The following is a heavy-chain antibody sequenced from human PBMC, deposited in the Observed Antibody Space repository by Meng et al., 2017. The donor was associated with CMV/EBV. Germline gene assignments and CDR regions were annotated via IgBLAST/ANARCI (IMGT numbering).Heavy chain of an antibody. J-gene: IGHJ4*02. Sequence: LSCTVSGGSISSYYWSWIRQPPGKGLEWIGYIYYSGSTNYNPSLKSRVTISVDTSKNQFSLKLSSVTAADTAVYYCARGEGHSESYYFYFDYWGQGTLVTVSS. CDR2: IYYSGST. V-gene: IGHV4-59*01. CDR3: ARGEGHSESYYFYFDY. CDR1: GGSISSYY. D-gene: IGHD1-26*01.